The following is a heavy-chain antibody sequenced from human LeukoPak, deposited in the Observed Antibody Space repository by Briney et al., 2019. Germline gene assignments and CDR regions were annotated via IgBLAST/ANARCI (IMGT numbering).Heavy chain of an antibody. CDR2: VKDDGSEK. J-gene: IGHJ5*02. Sequence: AGGSLRLSCAGSGFTFSKYWMTWVRQTPGKGLEWVANVKDDGSEKKYVDSVKGRFTISRDNTKNSMYLEMNSLRIEDTVVYYCARGKGWFDPWGQGTLVIVSS. CDR3: ARGKGWFDP. V-gene: IGHV3-7*01. CDR1: GFTFSKYW.